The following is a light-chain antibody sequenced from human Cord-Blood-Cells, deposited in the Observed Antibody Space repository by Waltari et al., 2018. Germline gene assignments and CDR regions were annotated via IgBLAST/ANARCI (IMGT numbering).Light chain of an antibody. CDR1: QSVLYSSNNKNY. V-gene: IGKV4-1*01. CDR3: QQYYSTPLT. CDR2: WAS. Sequence: DIVMTQSPDSLAVSLGERAPFNCHSSQSVLYSSNNKNYLAWYQQKPGQPPKLLIYWASTRESGVPDRFSGSGSGTDFTLTISSLQAEDVAVYYCQQYYSTPLTFGGGTKVEIK. J-gene: IGKJ4*01.